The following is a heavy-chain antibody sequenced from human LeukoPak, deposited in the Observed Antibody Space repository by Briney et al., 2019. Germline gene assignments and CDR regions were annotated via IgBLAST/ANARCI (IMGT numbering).Heavy chain of an antibody. CDR3: ARRGDYHDY. CDR2: MNPNSGNT. CDR1: GYTFTSYY. J-gene: IGHJ4*02. Sequence: ASVKVSCKASGYTFTSYYMHWVRQAPGQGLEWMGWMNPNSGNTGYAQKFQGRVTITRNTSISTAYMELSSLRSEDTAVYYCARRGDYHDYWGQGTLVTVSS. V-gene: IGHV1-8*03.